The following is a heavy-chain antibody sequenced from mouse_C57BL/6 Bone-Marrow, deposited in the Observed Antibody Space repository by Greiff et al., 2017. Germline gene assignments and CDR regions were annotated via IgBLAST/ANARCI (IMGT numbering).Heavy chain of an antibody. CDR1: GYTFTDYE. CDR2: IDPETGGT. CDR3: TSGGPGDAMDY. J-gene: IGHJ4*01. Sequence: VQLQESGAELVRPGASVTLSCKASGYTFTDYEMHWVKQTPVHGLEWIGAIDPETGGTAYNQKFKGKAILTADKSSSTAYMVLRSLTSEDSAVYYCTSGGPGDAMDYWGQGTSVTVSS. V-gene: IGHV1-15*01.